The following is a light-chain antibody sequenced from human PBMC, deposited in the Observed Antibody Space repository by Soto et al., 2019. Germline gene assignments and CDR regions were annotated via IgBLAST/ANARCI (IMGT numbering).Light chain of an antibody. CDR2: DAS. Sequence: EIVLTQSPATLSLSPGERATLLCISIQSVSTYLAWYQQRPGQAPRLLIYDASYRATDIPPRFSGSGSGTDFTLTISSLEPEDFAVYYCQQRRSWPPTITFGQGTRLEIK. J-gene: IGKJ5*01. V-gene: IGKV3-11*01. CDR1: QSVSTY. CDR3: QQRRSWPPTIT.